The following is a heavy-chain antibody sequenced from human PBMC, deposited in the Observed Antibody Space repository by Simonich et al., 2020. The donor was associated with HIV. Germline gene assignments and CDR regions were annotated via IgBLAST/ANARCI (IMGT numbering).Heavy chain of an antibody. CDR1: GFTFSSYE. V-gene: IGHV3-48*03. J-gene: IGHJ3*02. D-gene: IGHD1-7*01. CDR3: ARGGLNWNYDAFDI. CDR2: IRSSGSTI. Sequence: EVQLVESGGGLVQPGGSLRLSCAASGFTFSSYEMKWVRQAPGKGLEWVSYIRSSGSTIYYADSVNGRLTISSNKAKNSLYLQMNSLRAEDTAVYYCARGGLNWNYDAFDIWGQGTMVTVSS.